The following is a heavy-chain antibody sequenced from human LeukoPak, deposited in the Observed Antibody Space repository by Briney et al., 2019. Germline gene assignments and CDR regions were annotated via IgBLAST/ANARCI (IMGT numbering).Heavy chain of an antibody. Sequence: PGRSLRLSCAASGFTFSSYTMHWVRQAPGKGLEWVALISYDGNYKYYADSVKGRFTISRDNSKNTLYLQMNSLRAEDTAVYYCARYDFNDYELDYWGQGTLVTVSS. J-gene: IGHJ4*02. CDR2: ISYDGNYK. CDR1: GFTFSSYT. CDR3: ARYDFNDYELDY. D-gene: IGHD4-17*01. V-gene: IGHV3-30*04.